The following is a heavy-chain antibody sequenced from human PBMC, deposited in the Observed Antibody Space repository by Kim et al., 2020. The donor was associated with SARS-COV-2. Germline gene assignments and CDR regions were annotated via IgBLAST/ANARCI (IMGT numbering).Heavy chain of an antibody. Sequence: SETLSLTCSVSGGSINNSAYYWAWIRQPPGKGLEWLGTVSHIGGTYYNTSLTSQLTISVDTSKNQFSLKLGSVTAADTAVYFCARNDHRSGTFFDFWRQG. D-gene: IGHD1-1*01. J-gene: IGHJ4*02. CDR3: ARNDHRSGTFFDF. V-gene: IGHV4-39*01. CDR1: GGSINNSAYY. CDR2: VSHIGGT.